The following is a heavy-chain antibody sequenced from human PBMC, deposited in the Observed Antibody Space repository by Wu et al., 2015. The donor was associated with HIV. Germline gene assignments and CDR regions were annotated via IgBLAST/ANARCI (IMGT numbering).Heavy chain of an antibody. Sequence: QVQLVQSGAEVKKPGASVKVSCKASGYTFTSYYMHWVRQAPGQGLEWMGRIIPIFGTANYAQKFQGRVTITADESTSTAYMELSSLRSDDTAVYYCARWKSGSGCFDSWGQGTLVTVSS. V-gene: IGHV1-69*13. CDR3: ARWKSGSGCFDS. CDR1: GYTFTSYY. J-gene: IGHJ5*01. D-gene: IGHD3-10*01. CDR2: IIPIFGTA.